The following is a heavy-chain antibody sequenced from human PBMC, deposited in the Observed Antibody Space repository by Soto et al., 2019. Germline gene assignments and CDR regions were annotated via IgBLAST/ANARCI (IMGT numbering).Heavy chain of an antibody. CDR1: GFTFSSYW. Sequence: GGSLRLSCAASGFTFSSYWMHWVRQAPGKGLVWVSRINSDGSSTSYADSVKGRFTISRDNAKNTLYLQMNSLRAEDTAVYYCARERGNDGRYDYWGQGTLVTVSS. CDR3: ARERGNDGRYDY. D-gene: IGHD1-1*01. J-gene: IGHJ4*02. CDR2: INSDGSST. V-gene: IGHV3-74*01.